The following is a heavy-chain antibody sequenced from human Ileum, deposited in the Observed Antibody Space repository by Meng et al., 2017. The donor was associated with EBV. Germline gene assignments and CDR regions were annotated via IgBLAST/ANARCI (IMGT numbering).Heavy chain of an antibody. CDR1: GGSISSYY. CDR2: IYYSGST. D-gene: IGHD2-15*01. Sequence: VQVRGSGQGLVKPSETLSLTCTVSGGSISSYYWSWIRQPPGKGLEWIGYIYYSGSTNYNPSLKSRVTISVDTSKNQFSLNLSSVTAADTAVYYCARGGWSLDYWGQGTLVTVSS. V-gene: IGHV4-59*08. J-gene: IGHJ4*02. CDR3: ARGGWSLDY.